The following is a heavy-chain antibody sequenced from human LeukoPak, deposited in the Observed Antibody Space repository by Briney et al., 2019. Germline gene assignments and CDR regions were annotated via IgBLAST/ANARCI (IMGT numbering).Heavy chain of an antibody. CDR2: MNPNSGNT. Sequence: ASVKVSCKASGYTFTSYDINWVRQATGQGLEWMGWMNPNSGNTGYAQKFQGRVTMTRNTSISTAYMELSSLRSEDTAVYYCARGQYCTGGVCYRGGYYYMDVWGKGTTVTVSS. CDR1: GYTFTSYD. CDR3: ARGQYCTGGVCYRGGYYYMDV. D-gene: IGHD2-8*02. J-gene: IGHJ6*03. V-gene: IGHV1-8*01.